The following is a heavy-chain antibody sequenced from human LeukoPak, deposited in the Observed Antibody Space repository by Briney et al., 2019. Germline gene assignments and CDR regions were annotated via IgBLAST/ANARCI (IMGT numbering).Heavy chain of an antibody. CDR2: IKQDGSEK. D-gene: IGHD4-17*01. Sequence: GGSLRPSCAASGFTFSSYWMSWVRQAPGKGLEWVANIKQDGSEKYYVDSVKGRLTISRDNAKNSLYLQMNSLRAEDTAVYYCARDSPYGDYACFDYWGQGTLVTVSS. V-gene: IGHV3-7*01. J-gene: IGHJ4*02. CDR3: ARDSPYGDYACFDY. CDR1: GFTFSSYW.